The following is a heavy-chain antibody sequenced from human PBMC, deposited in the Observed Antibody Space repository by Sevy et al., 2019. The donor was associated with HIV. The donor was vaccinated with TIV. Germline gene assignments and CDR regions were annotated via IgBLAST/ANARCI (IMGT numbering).Heavy chain of an antibody. V-gene: IGHV3-30-3*01. Sequence: GGSLRLSCAASGFTFSSYAMHWVRQAPGKGLEWVAVISYDGSNKYYADSVNGRFTISRDNSKNTLYLQMNSLRAEDTAVYYCARTPESSGYDGPDYWGQGTLVTVSS. CDR3: ARTPESSGYDGPDY. CDR1: GFTFSSYA. J-gene: IGHJ4*02. CDR2: ISYDGSNK. D-gene: IGHD5-12*01.